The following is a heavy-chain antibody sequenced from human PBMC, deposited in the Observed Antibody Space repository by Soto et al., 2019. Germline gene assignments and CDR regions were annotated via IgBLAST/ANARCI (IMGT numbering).Heavy chain of an antibody. J-gene: IGHJ3*02. D-gene: IGHD3-22*01. CDR2: IYYSGST. CDR1: GGSISSGGYY. V-gene: IGHV4-31*03. Sequence: QVQLQESGPGLVKPSQTLSLTCTVSGGSISSGGYYWSWIRQHPGKGLEWIGYIYYSGSTYYNPALKSRVTISVDTSKNQFSLKLSSVTAADTAVYYCARAPYTYYYERDGGAFDIWGQGTMVTVSS. CDR3: ARAPYTYYYERDGGAFDI.